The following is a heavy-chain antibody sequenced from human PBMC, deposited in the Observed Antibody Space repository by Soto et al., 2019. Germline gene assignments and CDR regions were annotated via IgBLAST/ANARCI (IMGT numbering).Heavy chain of an antibody. CDR3: ASLVAGLDY. J-gene: IGHJ4*02. CDR1: GGSISSYY. D-gene: IGHD6-19*01. V-gene: IGHV4-59*08. CDR2: IYYSGST. Sequence: SETLSLTCTVSGGSISSYYWSWIRQPPGKGLEWIGYIYYSGSTNYNPSLKSRVTISVDTSKNQFSLKLSSVTAADTAVYYCASLVAGLDYWGQGTLVTVSS.